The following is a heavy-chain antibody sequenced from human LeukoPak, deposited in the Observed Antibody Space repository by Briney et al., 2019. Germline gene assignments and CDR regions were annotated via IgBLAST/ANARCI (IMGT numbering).Heavy chain of an antibody. Sequence: PGGSLRLSCAASGFTFSSYWMHWVCQAPGKGLVWVSRINSDGSSTTYADSVKGRFTITRDNAKNTLFLQMNSLRANDTAVYYCVRNAAMAADVWGQGTMVTVSS. CDR2: INSDGSST. CDR1: GFTFSSYW. CDR3: VRNAAMAADV. J-gene: IGHJ3*01. D-gene: IGHD5-18*01. V-gene: IGHV3-74*01.